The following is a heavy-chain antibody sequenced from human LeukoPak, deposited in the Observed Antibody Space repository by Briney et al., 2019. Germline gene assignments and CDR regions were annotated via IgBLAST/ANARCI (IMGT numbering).Heavy chain of an antibody. CDR2: IYYSGST. J-gene: IGHJ3*02. Sequence: PSETLSLTCTVSGGSISSSSYYWSWIRQPPGKGLEWIGYIYYSGSTNYNPSLKSRVTISVDTSKNQFSLKLSSVTAADTAVYYCARGLLDDYTHPAAFDIWGQGTMVTVSS. D-gene: IGHD5-24*01. CDR3: ARGLLDDYTHPAAFDI. V-gene: IGHV4-61*01. CDR1: GGSISSSSYY.